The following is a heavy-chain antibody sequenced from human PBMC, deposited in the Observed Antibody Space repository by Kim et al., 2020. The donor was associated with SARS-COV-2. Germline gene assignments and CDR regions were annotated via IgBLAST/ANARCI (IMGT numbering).Heavy chain of an antibody. CDR2: ISGSGGST. Sequence: GGSLRLSCAASGFTFSSYAMSWVRQAPGKGLEWVSAISGSGGSTYYADSVKGRFTISRDNSKNTLYLQMNSLRAEDTAVYYCAKGYCSGGSCSNYYYYMDVWGKGTPVTVSS. J-gene: IGHJ6*03. CDR1: GFTFSSYA. D-gene: IGHD2-15*01. V-gene: IGHV3-23*01. CDR3: AKGYCSGGSCSNYYYYMDV.